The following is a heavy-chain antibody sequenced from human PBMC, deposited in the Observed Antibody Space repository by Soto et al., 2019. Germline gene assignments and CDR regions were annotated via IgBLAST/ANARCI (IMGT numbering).Heavy chain of an antibody. CDR1: GFSFTNYG. CDR2: ISHDGETT. D-gene: IGHD1-20*01. J-gene: IGHJ4*02. Sequence: EVQLLESGGGLVQPGGSLRLSCAASGFSFTNYGLSWVRQAPGKGLEWVSVISHDGETTYYADSVRGRFTISRDNSASTLFLQMNSLRADDTAVYYCARHIGILTGTTEYWGQGTLVTVSS. V-gene: IGHV3-23*01. CDR3: ARHIGILTGTTEY.